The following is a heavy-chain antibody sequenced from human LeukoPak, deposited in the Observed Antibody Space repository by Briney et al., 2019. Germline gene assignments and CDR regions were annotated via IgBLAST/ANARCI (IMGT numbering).Heavy chain of an antibody. CDR2: ISYDGSDE. D-gene: IGHD3-10*01. Sequence: GGPLRLSCGASGFTFSRHAMHGVRQSPGKAGEWVAIISYDGSDEYIAHSVKGRLSISRDNSRNTLYLQINNLTTEDTALYYCARATDYYGSGSYLRLYYFYGMDVWGKGAAVIVSS. CDR1: GFTFSRHA. CDR3: ARATDYYGSGSYLRLYYFYGMDV. J-gene: IGHJ6*04. V-gene: IGHV3-30*04.